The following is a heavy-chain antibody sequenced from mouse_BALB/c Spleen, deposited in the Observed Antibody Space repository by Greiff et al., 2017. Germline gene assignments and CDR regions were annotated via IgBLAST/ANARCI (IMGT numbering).Heavy chain of an antibody. CDR3: NGPDGYSSFAY. CDR1: GFNIKDYY. D-gene: IGHD2-3*01. Sequence: VQLKQSGAELVRSGASVKLSCTASGFNIKDYYMHWVKQRPEQGLEWIGWIDPENGDTEYAQKFQGKATMTADTSSNTAYLQLSSLTSEDTAVYYCNGPDGYSSFAYWGQGTLVTVSA. V-gene: IGHV14-4*02. CDR2: IDPENGDT. J-gene: IGHJ3*01.